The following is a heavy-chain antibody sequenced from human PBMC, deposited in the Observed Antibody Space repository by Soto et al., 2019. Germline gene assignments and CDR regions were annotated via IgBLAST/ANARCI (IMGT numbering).Heavy chain of an antibody. CDR2: ISAHNGNT. Sequence: QVHLVQSRAEVKKPGASVKVSCKGSSYGFTTYGITWVRQAPGQGLEWMAWISAHNGNTNYAQKLQGRVTVTRDTSTSIAYMELRSLRSDDTAVYYCARGRYGDYWGQGALVTVSS. D-gene: IGHD1-1*01. J-gene: IGHJ4*02. CDR3: ARGRYGDY. CDR1: SYGFTTYG. V-gene: IGHV1-18*01.